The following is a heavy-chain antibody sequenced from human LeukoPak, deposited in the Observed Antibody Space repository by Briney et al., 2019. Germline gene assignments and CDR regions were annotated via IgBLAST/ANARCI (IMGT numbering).Heavy chain of an antibody. CDR3: ARDWGVSARPGYMDV. CDR1: GGSFSIYY. Sequence: SETLSLTCTVSGGSFSIYYWSWIRQPPGKGLEWIGYIYYSGSTNYNPSLKRRVTISVDTSKNQFSLKLSSVTAADTAVYYCARDWGVSARPGYMDVWGKGTTVTVSS. CDR2: IYYSGST. J-gene: IGHJ6*03. V-gene: IGHV4-59*01. D-gene: IGHD6-6*01.